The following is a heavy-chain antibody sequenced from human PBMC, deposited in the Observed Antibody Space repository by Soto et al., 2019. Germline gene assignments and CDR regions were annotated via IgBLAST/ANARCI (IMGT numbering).Heavy chain of an antibody. CDR3: ATRSSGWYFDY. CDR2: MSGSGGST. CDR1: GFTCSSYA. Sequence: EVQLLESGGGLVQPGGSLRLSCAASGFTCSSYAMSWVRQGPGKGLEWVSAMSGSGGSTYYADSVKGRFTISRDNSKNTLYLQMNSLRAEDTAVYYCATRSSGWYFDYWGQGTLVTVSS. V-gene: IGHV3-23*01. D-gene: IGHD6-19*01. J-gene: IGHJ4*02.